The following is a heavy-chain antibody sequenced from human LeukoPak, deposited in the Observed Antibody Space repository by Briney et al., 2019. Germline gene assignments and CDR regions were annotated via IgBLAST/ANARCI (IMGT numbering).Heavy chain of an antibody. D-gene: IGHD2-15*01. J-gene: IGHJ5*02. V-gene: IGHV4-34*01. CDR1: GGSFSGYY. CDR3: ASNPIVVVVAATPGWFDP. Sequence: SETLSLTCAVYGGSFSGYYWSWIRQPPGKGLEWIGEINHSGSTNYNPSLKSRVTISVDTSKNQFSLKLSSVTAADTAVYYCASNPIVVVVAATPGWFDPWGQGTLVTVPS. CDR2: INHSGST.